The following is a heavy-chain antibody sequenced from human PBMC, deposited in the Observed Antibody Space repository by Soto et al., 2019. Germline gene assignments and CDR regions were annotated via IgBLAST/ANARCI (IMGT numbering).Heavy chain of an antibody. CDR3: AIADYGDPDY. V-gene: IGHV1-18*01. Sequence: QVQLVQSGAEVKKPGASVKVSCKASGSTFPSSTVSWVRQAPGQGLEWMGWINAPNGNTKYAQKCQGRLTMTTDTSTGTGYMELRSLRSDDTAIYFCAIADYGDPDYWGQGTLVTVSS. CDR2: INAPNGNT. D-gene: IGHD4-17*01. CDR1: GSTFPSST. J-gene: IGHJ4*02.